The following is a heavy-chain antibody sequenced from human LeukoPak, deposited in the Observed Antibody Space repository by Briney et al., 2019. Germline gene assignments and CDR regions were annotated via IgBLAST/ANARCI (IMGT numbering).Heavy chain of an antibody. D-gene: IGHD6-13*01. CDR3: ARHAGGISATGTRPFDY. J-gene: IGHJ4*02. Sequence: SETLSLTCTASGASFSSSTYYWGWIRQPTGKGLEWIGSIYYSGSTYYNPSLKSRVTMSVDTSKNQFSLKLSSVTAADTAVYYCARHAGGISATGTRPFDYWGQGTLVTVSS. CDR1: GASFSSSTYY. CDR2: IYYSGST. V-gene: IGHV4-39*01.